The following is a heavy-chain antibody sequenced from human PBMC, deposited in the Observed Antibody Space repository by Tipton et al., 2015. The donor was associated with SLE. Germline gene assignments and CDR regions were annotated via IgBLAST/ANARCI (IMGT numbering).Heavy chain of an antibody. Sequence: TLSLTCAVYGGSFSGYYWSWIRQPPGKGLEWIGEINHSGSTNYNPSLKSRVTISVDTSENQFSLKLSSVTAADTAVYYCAREGSGDTAFDIWGQGTMVTVSS. CDR1: GGSFSGYY. D-gene: IGHD3-10*01. CDR2: INHSGST. V-gene: IGHV4-34*01. J-gene: IGHJ3*02. CDR3: AREGSGDTAFDI.